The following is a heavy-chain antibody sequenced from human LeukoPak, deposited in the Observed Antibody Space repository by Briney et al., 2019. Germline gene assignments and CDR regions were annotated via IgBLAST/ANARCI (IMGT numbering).Heavy chain of an antibody. J-gene: IGHJ4*02. CDR1: GFTFSNAW. CDR3: AKKGYYDGSGYYMYYFDH. CDR2: ISGSGGTA. D-gene: IGHD3-22*01. V-gene: IGHV3-23*01. Sequence: RGSLRLSCAASGFTFSNAWMSWVRQAPGKGLEWVSAISGSGGTAYYADSVKGRFTISRDNSKITLYLQMNSLRAEDTAVYYCAKKGYYDGSGYYMYYFDHWGQGTLVTVSS.